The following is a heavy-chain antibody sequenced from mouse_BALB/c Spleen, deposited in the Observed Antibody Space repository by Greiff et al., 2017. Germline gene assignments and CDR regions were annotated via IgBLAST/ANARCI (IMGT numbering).Heavy chain of an antibody. V-gene: IGHV5-6-4*01. J-gene: IGHJ4*01. D-gene: IGHD2-4*01. CDR3: TREDDYDEGGYYYAMDY. Sequence: EVQGVESGGGLVKPGGSLKLSCAASGFTFSSYTMSWVRQTPEKRLEWVATISSGGSYTYYPDSVKGRFTISRDNAKNTLYLQMSSLKSEDTAMYYCTREDDYDEGGYYYAMDYWGQGTSVTVSS. CDR2: ISSGGSYT. CDR1: GFTFSSYT.